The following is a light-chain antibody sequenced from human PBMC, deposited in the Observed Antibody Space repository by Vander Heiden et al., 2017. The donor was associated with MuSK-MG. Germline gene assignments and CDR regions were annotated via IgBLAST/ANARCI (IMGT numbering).Light chain of an antibody. Sequence: DIQMTQSPSSLSASVGDRVTITCRASQTISSYLTWYQQKPGKAPKVLIFAATRLHSGVPSRFSGSGSGTYFTLTISSLQPEDLATYYCQQSDVYPLTFGGGTKVEI. J-gene: IGKJ4*01. CDR1: QTISSY. CDR2: AAT. V-gene: IGKV1-39*01. CDR3: QQSDVYPLT.